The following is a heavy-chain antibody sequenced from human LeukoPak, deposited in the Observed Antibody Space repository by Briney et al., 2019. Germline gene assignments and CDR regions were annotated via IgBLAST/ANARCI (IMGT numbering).Heavy chain of an antibody. D-gene: IGHD1-7*01. Sequence: GGSLRLSCAASGFTFSSYGMHWVCQAPGKGLEWVAFIRYDGSNKYYADSVKGRFTISRDNSKNTLYLQMNSLRAEDTAVYYCAKITQTGTDPDDAFDIWGQGTMVTVSS. CDR1: GFTFSSYG. CDR3: AKITQTGTDPDDAFDI. J-gene: IGHJ3*02. CDR2: IRYDGSNK. V-gene: IGHV3-30*02.